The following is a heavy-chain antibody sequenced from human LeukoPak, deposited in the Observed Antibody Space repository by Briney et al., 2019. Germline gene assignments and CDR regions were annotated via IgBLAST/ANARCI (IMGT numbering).Heavy chain of an antibody. J-gene: IGHJ5*02. CDR3: ARLYYHNTHWWFDP. CDR2: ISSSGSTI. V-gene: IGHV3-11*01. D-gene: IGHD3-9*01. CDR1: GFTFSDYY. Sequence: GGSLRLSCAASGFTFSDYYMSWIRQAPGKGLEWVSYISSSGSTIYYADSVKGRFTISRDNAKNSLYLQMNSLRAEDTAVYYCARLYYHNTHWWFDPWGQGTLVTVSS.